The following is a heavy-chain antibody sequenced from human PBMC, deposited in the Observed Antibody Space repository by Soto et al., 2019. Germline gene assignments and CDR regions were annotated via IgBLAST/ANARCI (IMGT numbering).Heavy chain of an antibody. CDR3: ATSGGGWYLY. CDR2: LNPNSGDT. V-gene: IGHV1-8*01. D-gene: IGHD6-19*01. Sequence: QVQLVQSGAEVKKPGASVKVSCKASGYTFSSYDINWVRQATGQGLEWMGWLNPNSGDTGYAQKFKGRVTLTRNTPINTAYIELSSLTSDDTAVYYCATSGGGWYLYWGQGTLVTVSS. CDR1: GYTFSSYD. J-gene: IGHJ4*02.